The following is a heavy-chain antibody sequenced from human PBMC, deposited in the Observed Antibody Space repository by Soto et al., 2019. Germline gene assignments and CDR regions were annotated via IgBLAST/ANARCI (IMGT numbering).Heavy chain of an antibody. V-gene: IGHV3-30*18. CDR2: ISYEGSEK. CDR1: GCTFSNNG. D-gene: IGHD6-13*01. CDR3: VKDKGTAAGFDY. J-gene: IGHJ4*02. Sequence: QVHLVESGGGVVQPGRYLRLSCAASGCTFSNNGMHWVRQAPGKGLEWMGVISYEGSEKYYAGSVKGRFTISRDNSKNTLYLQMDTLRAEDTAIYYCVKDKGTAAGFDYWGQGILVTVSS.